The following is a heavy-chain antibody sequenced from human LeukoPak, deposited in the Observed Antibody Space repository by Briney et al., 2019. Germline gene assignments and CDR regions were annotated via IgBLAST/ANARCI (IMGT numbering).Heavy chain of an antibody. D-gene: IGHD4-17*01. Sequence: SVKVSCKASGFSFATSAVQWVRQARGQRLEWIGWIVVGSSHTNYAQKFQDRVTITRDVSTTTAYMELSSLRSEDTAVYYCAATLTVTTGSTYYGMDVWGQGTTVTVSS. CDR2: IVVGSSHT. CDR3: AATLTVTTGSTYYGMDV. J-gene: IGHJ6*02. CDR1: GFSFATSA. V-gene: IGHV1-58*01.